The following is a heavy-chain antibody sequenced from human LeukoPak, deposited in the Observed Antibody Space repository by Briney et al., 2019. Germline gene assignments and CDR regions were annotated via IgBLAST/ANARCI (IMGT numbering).Heavy chain of an antibody. CDR3: ARLGLNYYDSSGYVDY. CDR1: GGSFSGYY. D-gene: IGHD3-22*01. J-gene: IGHJ4*02. CDR2: INHSGST. V-gene: IGHV4-34*01. Sequence: PPETLSLTCAVYGGSFSGYYWSWIRQPPGKGLEWIGEINHSGSTYYNPSLKSRVTISVDTSKNQFSLKLSSVTAADTAVYYCARLGLNYYDSSGYVDYWGQGTLVTVSS.